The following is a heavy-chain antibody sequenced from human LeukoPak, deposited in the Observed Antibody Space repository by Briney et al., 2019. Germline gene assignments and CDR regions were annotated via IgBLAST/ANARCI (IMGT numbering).Heavy chain of an antibody. CDR3: ARGINDYYDSSGYYYDFWFDP. D-gene: IGHD3-22*01. V-gene: IGHV4-4*07. J-gene: IGHJ5*02. Sequence: SETLSLTCTVSGGSISSYYWSWIRQPAGKGREWIGRIYTSGSTNYNPSLKSRVTMSVDTSKNQFSLKLSSVTAADTAVYYCARGINDYYDSSGYYYDFWFDPWGQGTLVTVSS. CDR1: GGSISSYY. CDR2: IYTSGST.